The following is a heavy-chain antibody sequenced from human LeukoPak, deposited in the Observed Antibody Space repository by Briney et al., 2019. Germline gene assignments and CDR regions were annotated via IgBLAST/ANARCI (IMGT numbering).Heavy chain of an antibody. J-gene: IGHJ4*02. D-gene: IGHD3-16*02. V-gene: IGHV3-30*02. CDR1: GFTFSSYG. Sequence: GGSLRLSCAASGFTFSSYGMHWVRQAPGKGLEWVAFIRYDGSNKYYADSVKGRFTISRDNSKNTLYLQMNSLRAEDTAVYYCAKGYDYVWGSYRQNFDYWGQGTLVTVSS. CDR2: IRYDGSNK. CDR3: AKGYDYVWGSYRQNFDY.